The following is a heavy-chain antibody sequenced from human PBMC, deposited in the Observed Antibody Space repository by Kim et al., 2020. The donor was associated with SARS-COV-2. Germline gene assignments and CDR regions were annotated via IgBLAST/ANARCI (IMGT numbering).Heavy chain of an antibody. CDR1: GGSISSGAYF. CDR2: IYYSGST. D-gene: IGHD1-1*01. CDR3: AIQVERTAFDY. J-gene: IGHJ4*02. V-gene: IGHV4-31*03. Sequence: SETLSLTCTVSGGSISSGAYFWSWIRQHPGKGLEWIGYIYYSGSTYYNPSLKSRVNISVDTSKKQFSLKLSSVTAADTAVYYCAIQVERTAFDYWGQGTL.